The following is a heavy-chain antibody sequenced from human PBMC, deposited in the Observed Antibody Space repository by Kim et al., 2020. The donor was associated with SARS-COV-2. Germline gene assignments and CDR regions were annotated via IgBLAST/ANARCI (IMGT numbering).Heavy chain of an antibody. J-gene: IGHJ6*02. CDR2: IYSGGST. Sequence: GGSLRLSCAASGFTVSSNYMSWVRQAPGKGLEWVSVIYSGGSTYYADSVKGRFTISRHNSKNTLYLQMNSLRAEDTAVYYCARDYYGSGSYPDYGMDVWGQGTTVTVSS. CDR1: GFTVSSNY. D-gene: IGHD3-10*01. V-gene: IGHV3-53*04. CDR3: ARDYYGSGSYPDYGMDV.